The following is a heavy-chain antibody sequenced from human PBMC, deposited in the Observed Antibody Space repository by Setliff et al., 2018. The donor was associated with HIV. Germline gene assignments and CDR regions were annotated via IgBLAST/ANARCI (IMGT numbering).Heavy chain of an antibody. CDR1: GSTFSSSA. CDR2: IIPIFGTA. Sequence: VASVKVSCKASGSTFSSSAISWVRQAPGQGLEWMGGIIPIFGTANYAQKFQGRVTITADESTSTAYMELSSLRSEDTAVYYCAREHDTLTGYSFDYWGQGTLVTVSS. V-gene: IGHV1-69*13. CDR3: AREHDTLTGYSFDY. J-gene: IGHJ4*02. D-gene: IGHD3-9*01.